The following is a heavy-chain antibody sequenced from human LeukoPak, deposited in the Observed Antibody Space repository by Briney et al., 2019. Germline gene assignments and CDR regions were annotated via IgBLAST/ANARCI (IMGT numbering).Heavy chain of an antibody. Sequence: PGGSLRLSCAASGFTFNKAWMSWVRLAPGKGLEWVGRIKNKGDGGTTDYAAPVKGRFTVSRDDSKSTLYLQMNGLKTEDTAVYYCTTSGTPFEYWGQGTLVTVSS. D-gene: IGHD3-10*01. CDR1: GFTFNKAW. V-gene: IGHV3-15*01. CDR3: TTSGTPFEY. J-gene: IGHJ4*02. CDR2: IKNKGDGGTT.